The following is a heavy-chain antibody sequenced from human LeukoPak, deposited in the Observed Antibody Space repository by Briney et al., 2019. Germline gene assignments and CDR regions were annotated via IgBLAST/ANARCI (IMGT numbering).Heavy chain of an antibody. D-gene: IGHD4-23*01. CDR1: GFTFSSFA. V-gene: IGHV3-48*02. J-gene: IGHJ4*02. CDR3: AREPKMTPVVTAFDC. Sequence: GGSLRLSCPASGFTFSSFAMNCVRQAPGKGLEWVSYISSSSGTTSYADSVRGRFTISRDNAKNSLYLQMNSLRDEDMAVYYCAREPKMTPVVTAFDCWGQGTLVTVSS. CDR2: ISSSSGTT.